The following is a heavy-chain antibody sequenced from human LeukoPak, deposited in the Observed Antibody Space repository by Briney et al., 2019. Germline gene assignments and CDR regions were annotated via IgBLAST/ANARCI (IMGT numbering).Heavy chain of an antibody. CDR2: IYYSGST. Sequence: SETLSLTCTASGGSISSSYLSWVRQPPGKGLEWIGYIYYSGSTNYNPSLKSRVTISVDTSKNQFSLKLSSVTAADTAVYYCATGTYDYECGSYSFGSSDNWGQGTLVTVSS. J-gene: IGHJ4*02. V-gene: IGHV4-59*01. CDR1: GGSISSSY. D-gene: IGHD3-16*02. CDR3: ATGTYDYECGSYSFGSSDN.